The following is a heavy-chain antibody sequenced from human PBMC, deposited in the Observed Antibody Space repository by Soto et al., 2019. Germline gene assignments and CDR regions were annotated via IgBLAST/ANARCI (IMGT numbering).Heavy chain of an antibody. CDR2: ISDNSSVI. Sequence: GGSLRLSCAASGFTFSTYSINWVRQAPGKGLEWISYISDNSSVIYYADAVKGRFTISRDNAKNSLYLQMNSLRDEDTAVYYCARDRDAYCSKGICSGPYFDYWGQGTLVTVT. D-gene: IGHD2-8*01. V-gene: IGHV3-48*02. J-gene: IGHJ4*02. CDR3: ARDRDAYCSKGICSGPYFDY. CDR1: GFTFSTYS.